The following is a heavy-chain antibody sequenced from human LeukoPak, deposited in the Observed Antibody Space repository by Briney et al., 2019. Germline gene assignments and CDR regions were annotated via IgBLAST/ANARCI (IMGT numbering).Heavy chain of an antibody. J-gene: IGHJ6*02. D-gene: IGHD6-19*01. Sequence: GESLKISCKGSGYSFTSYWIGWVRQMPGKGLEWMGIIYPGDSDTRYSPSFQGQVTISADKSISTAYLQWSSLKASDTAMYYCARVRESSGLYYYYYGMDVWGQGTTVTVSS. V-gene: IGHV5-51*01. CDR3: ARVRESSGLYYYYYGMDV. CDR2: IYPGDSDT. CDR1: GYSFTSYW.